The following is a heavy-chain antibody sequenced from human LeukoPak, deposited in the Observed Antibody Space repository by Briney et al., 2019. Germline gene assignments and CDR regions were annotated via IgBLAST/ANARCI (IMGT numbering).Heavy chain of an antibody. CDR2: FDPEDGET. V-gene: IGHV1-24*01. J-gene: IGHJ3*02. Sequence: ASVKVPCKVSGYTLTELSMHWVRQAPGKGLEWMGGFDPEDGETIYAQKFQGRVTMTEDTSTDTAYMELSSLRSEDTAVYYCATDPIVGSYDAFDIWGQGTMVTVSS. CDR1: GYTLTELS. D-gene: IGHD1-26*01. CDR3: ATDPIVGSYDAFDI.